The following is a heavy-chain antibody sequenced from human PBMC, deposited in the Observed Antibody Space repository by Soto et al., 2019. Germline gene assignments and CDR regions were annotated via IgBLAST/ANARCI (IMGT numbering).Heavy chain of an antibody. CDR1: GFTFSSYD. CDR2: IGTAGDT. D-gene: IGHD3-3*01. CDR3: ARAEEGFGVVIQHGMDV. Sequence: GGSLRLSCAASGFTFSSYDMHWVRQATGKGLEWVSAIGTAGDTYYPGSVKGRFTISRENAKNSLYLQMNSLRAEDTAVYYCARAEEGFGVVIQHGMDVWGQGTTVTVSS. V-gene: IGHV3-13*01. J-gene: IGHJ6*02.